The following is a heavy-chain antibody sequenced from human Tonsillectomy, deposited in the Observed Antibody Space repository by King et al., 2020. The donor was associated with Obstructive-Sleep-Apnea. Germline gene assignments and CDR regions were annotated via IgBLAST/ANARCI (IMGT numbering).Heavy chain of an antibody. Sequence: QLQESGPGLVKPSETLSLTCTVSGGSISSYNWSWIRQPPGKGLELIGWIYYRGSNNYNPSLKRRITISVDTSKNQFSLKLSSGTAADTAVYYCARAYCSSTSCYGDFDYWGQGTLVTVSS. CDR1: GGSISSYN. CDR3: ARAYCSSTSCYGDFDY. V-gene: IGHV4-59*01. CDR2: IYYRGSN. J-gene: IGHJ4*02. D-gene: IGHD2-2*01.